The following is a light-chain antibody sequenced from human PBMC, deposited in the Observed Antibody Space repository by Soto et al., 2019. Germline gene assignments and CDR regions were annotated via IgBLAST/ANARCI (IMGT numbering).Light chain of an antibody. CDR2: GES. Sequence: EIVLTQSPGTLSLSPGERATLTCRASQSVSSNSLGWYQQKPGQAPRLLIYGESSRATGIPDRFSGSGSGTDFTLTISRLEPEDFAVYYCQQFGRSPPAATFGGGTKVEIK. CDR1: QSVSSNS. CDR3: QQFGRSPPAAT. V-gene: IGKV3-20*01. J-gene: IGKJ4*01.